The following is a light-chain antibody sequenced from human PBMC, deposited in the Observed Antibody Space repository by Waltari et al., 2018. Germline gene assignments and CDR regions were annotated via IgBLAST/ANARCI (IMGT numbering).Light chain of an antibody. CDR2: VNSDGSH. J-gene: IGLJ3*02. Sequence: QLVLTQSPSASASLGASVKLTCTLSSGHSSNVIAWHQQQPEKGPRYLMNVNSDGSHSKGDKIPDRFSGSSSGAGHYLTISSLQSEDEADYYCQTGGHGTWVFGGGTKLTVL. CDR3: QTGGHGTWV. CDR1: SGHSSNV. V-gene: IGLV4-69*01.